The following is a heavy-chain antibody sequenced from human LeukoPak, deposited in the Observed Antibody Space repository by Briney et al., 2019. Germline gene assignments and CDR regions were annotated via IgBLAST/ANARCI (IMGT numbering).Heavy chain of an antibody. CDR3: ARDPGGINYMDGSVYNRVWDY. V-gene: IGHV4-4*02. CDR1: GGSISSSNW. CDR2: IYYSGST. D-gene: IGHD3-22*01. Sequence: SETLSLTCAVSGGSISSSNWWSWVRQPPGKGLEWIGSIYYSGSTYYNPSLKSRVTISVDTSKNQFSLKLSSVTAADTAVYYFARDPGGINYMDGSVYNRVWDYGGKGTLVTVSS. J-gene: IGHJ4*02.